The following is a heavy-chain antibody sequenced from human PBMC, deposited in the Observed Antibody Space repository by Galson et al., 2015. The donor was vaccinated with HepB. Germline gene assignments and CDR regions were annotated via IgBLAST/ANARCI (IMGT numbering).Heavy chain of an antibody. CDR1: GDSVSSNSAA. V-gene: IGHV6-1*01. CDR3: ARVTPIVVVPAATPNPYYYYMDV. D-gene: IGHD2-2*01. CDR2: TYYRSKWYN. Sequence: CAISGDSVSSNSAAWNWIRQSPSRGLEWLGRTYYRSKWYNDYAVSVKSRITINPDTSKNQFSLQLNSVTPEDTAVYYCARVTPIVVVPAATPNPYYYYMDVWGKGTTVTVS. J-gene: IGHJ6*03.